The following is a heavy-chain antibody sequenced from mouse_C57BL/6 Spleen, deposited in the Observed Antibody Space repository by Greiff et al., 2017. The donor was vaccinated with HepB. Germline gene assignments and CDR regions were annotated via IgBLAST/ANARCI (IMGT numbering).Heavy chain of an antibody. V-gene: IGHV3-1*01. CDR3: AREGDYGRYFDV. CDR1: GYSITSGYD. D-gene: IGHD1-1*01. Sequence: DVQLQESGPGMVKPSQSLSLTCTVTGYSITSGYDWHWIRHFPGNKLEWMGYISYSGSTNYNPSLKSRISITHDTSKNHFFLKLNSVTTEDTATYYCAREGDYGRYFDVWGTGTTVTVSS. J-gene: IGHJ1*03. CDR2: ISYSGST.